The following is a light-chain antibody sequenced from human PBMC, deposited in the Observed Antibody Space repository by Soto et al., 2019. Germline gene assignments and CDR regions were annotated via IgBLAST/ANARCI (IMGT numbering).Light chain of an antibody. J-gene: IGKJ2*01. V-gene: IGKV1-16*02. CDR1: QGIDNY. CDR3: LQYEGYPYT. CDR2: GAS. Sequence: DIQMTQSPSSLSASVGDRVTIFCRARQGIDNYLAWFQQKPGKAPKCLIYGASSLQSGVPSKFSGSGFGTDVALTINSLQPEDFAAYYCLQYEGYPYTFGQGTQLEIK.